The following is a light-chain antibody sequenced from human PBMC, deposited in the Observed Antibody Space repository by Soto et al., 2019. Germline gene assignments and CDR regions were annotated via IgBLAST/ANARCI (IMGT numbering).Light chain of an antibody. V-gene: IGKV1-5*01. CDR3: QHYNSYSEA. Sequence: DIQMTQSTSTLSASGVDRVTIPSLASQSISSWLAWYQQKPGKAPKVLIYDASNLESGVPSRFSGSGSGTEFTLTISSLQPDDFATYYCQHYNSYSEAFGQGTKVDIK. CDR1: QSISSW. J-gene: IGKJ1*01. CDR2: DAS.